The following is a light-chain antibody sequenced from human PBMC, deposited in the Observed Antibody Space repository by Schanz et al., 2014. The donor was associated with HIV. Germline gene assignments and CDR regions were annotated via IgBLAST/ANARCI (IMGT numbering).Light chain of an antibody. V-gene: IGLV2-14*02. Sequence: QSVLTQPASVSGSPGQSITISCTGSSTDVGGYDLVSWYQQHPGQVPKLMIYGVDKRPSGVSHRFSGAKSGNTASLTISGLQAEDEADYYCSSYTGSSSVIFGGGTKVTVL. CDR2: GVD. CDR3: SSYTGSSSVI. J-gene: IGLJ2*01. CDR1: STDVGGYDL.